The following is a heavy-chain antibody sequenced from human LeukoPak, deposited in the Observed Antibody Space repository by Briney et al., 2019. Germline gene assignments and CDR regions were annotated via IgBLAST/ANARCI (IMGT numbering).Heavy chain of an antibody. CDR2: ITSSSSYI. CDR1: GFTFNNAW. J-gene: IGHJ4*02. CDR3: ARHVVAVGFDY. D-gene: IGHD3-22*01. Sequence: GGSLRLSCAASGFTFNNAWMSWVRQAPGKGLEWVSSITSSSSYIYYADSVKGRFTISRDNAKNSLYLQMNSLRVEDTAVYYCARHVVAVGFDYWGQGTLVTVSS. V-gene: IGHV3-21*01.